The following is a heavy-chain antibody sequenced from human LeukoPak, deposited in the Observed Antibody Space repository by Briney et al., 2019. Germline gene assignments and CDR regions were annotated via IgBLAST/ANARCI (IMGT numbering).Heavy chain of an antibody. CDR3: VKDWSDEARCGGDCLDY. D-gene: IGHD2-21*02. CDR1: GFTFSNYA. V-gene: IGHV3-23*01. Sequence: PGGSLRLSCAASGFTFSNYAMTWVRQAPGKGLEWVSTISPSGGRVYYAGSVKGHFTISRDNSKNTLYLQMNSLRGEDTAIYYCVKDWSDEARCGGDCLDYWGQGTQVTVSS. J-gene: IGHJ4*02. CDR2: ISPSGGRV.